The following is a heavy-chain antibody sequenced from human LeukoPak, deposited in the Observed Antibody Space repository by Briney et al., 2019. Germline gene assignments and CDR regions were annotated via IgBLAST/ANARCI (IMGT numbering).Heavy chain of an antibody. CDR3: ARASYYYQSSGYYGFDY. D-gene: IGHD3-22*01. CDR1: GFTVSSNY. CDR2: IYSAGRT. V-gene: IGHV3-53*01. J-gene: IGHJ4*02. Sequence: GGSLRLSCAASGFTVSSNYMSWVRQAPGKGLEWVSVIYSAGRTYYAGSVKGRFTVSRDNSKNTLYLQMNSLRAEDTAVYYRARASYYYQSSGYYGFDYWGQGTLVTVSS.